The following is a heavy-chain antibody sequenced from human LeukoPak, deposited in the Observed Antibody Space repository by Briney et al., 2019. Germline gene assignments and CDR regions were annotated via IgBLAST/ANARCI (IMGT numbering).Heavy chain of an antibody. CDR2: ISGYNGNT. V-gene: IGHV1-18*01. CDR3: AKRLRITIFGDNDP. J-gene: IGHJ5*02. CDR1: GYTFSNYG. Sequence: ASVKVSCKASGYTFSNYGINWVRQAPGQGLEWMGWISGYNGNTNYAQKVQGRVTMTTDTSTSTVYMELRSLRSDATAVYYCAKRLRITIFGDNDPWGQGTLVTVSS. D-gene: IGHD3-3*01.